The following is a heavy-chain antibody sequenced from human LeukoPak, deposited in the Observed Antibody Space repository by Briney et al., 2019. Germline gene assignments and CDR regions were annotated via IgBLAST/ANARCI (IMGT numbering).Heavy chain of an antibody. Sequence: GGSLRLSCAASGFIFSSYDMNWVRQAPGKGPEWISYITTTSFTIYYADSVKGRFTISRDNARNSVYLQMNSLRAEDTAVYYCARDLYDMAQDYWGQGTLVTVSS. V-gene: IGHV3-48*03. CDR1: GFIFSSYD. D-gene: IGHD3-16*01. J-gene: IGHJ4*02. CDR3: ARDLYDMAQDY. CDR2: ITTTSFTI.